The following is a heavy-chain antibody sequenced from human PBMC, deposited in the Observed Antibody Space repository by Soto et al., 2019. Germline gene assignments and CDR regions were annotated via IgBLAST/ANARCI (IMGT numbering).Heavy chain of an antibody. CDR1: GYTFTGYY. CDR2: INPNSGGT. J-gene: IGHJ6*02. V-gene: IGHV1-2*04. Sequence: GASVKVSCKASGYTFTGYYMHWVRQAPGQGLEWMGWINPNSGGTNYAQKFQGWVTMTRDASISTAYMELSRLRSDDTAVYYCARTSIAARRDYYYGMDVWGQGTTVTVSS. CDR3: ARTSIAARRDYYYGMDV. D-gene: IGHD6-6*01.